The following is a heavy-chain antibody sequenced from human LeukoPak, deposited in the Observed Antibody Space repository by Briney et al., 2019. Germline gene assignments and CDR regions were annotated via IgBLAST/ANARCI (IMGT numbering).Heavy chain of an antibody. J-gene: IGHJ4*02. CDR1: GFTFSSYS. CDR3: AREGGYNELDY. V-gene: IGHV3-21*01. D-gene: IGHD5-24*01. CDR2: ISSSSSYI. Sequence: GGSLRLSCAASGFTFSSYSMNWVSQAPGKGLEWVSSISSSSSYIYYADSVKGRFTISRDSSQNTVYLQMNSLRAEDTAFYYCAREGGYNELDYWGQGTLVTVSS.